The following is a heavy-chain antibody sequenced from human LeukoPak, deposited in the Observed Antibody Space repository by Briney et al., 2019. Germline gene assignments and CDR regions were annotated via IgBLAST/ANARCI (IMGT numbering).Heavy chain of an antibody. D-gene: IGHD3-10*01. Sequence: GGSLRLSCAVSGFTFSDYLMYWVRQTPGKALEWVSAISSSSSYIYYADSVKGRFTISRDNAKNSLYLQMNSLRAEDTAVYYCARGYYGSGGLDYWGQGTLVTVSS. CDR2: ISSSSSYI. J-gene: IGHJ4*02. CDR1: GFTFSDYL. V-gene: IGHV3-21*01. CDR3: ARGYYGSGGLDY.